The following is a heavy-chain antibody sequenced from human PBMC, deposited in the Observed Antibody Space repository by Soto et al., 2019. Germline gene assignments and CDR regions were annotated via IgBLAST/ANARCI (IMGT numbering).Heavy chain of an antibody. CDR2: ISGSGDNT. CDR3: ALGWYFDL. CDR1: GFTFSNYA. Sequence: EVQLLESGGGLVQPGGSLRLSCAASGFTFSNYALSWGRQAPGKGLEWVSGISGSGDNTYYADSVKGRFTISRDDSRNTLYLQMNSLRAEDTAVYYCALGWYFDLWGRSTLVTVSS. D-gene: IGHD7-27*01. V-gene: IGHV3-23*01. J-gene: IGHJ2*01.